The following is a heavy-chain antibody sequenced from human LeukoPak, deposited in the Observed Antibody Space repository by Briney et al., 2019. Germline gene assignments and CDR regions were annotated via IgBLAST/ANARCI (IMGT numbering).Heavy chain of an antibody. Sequence: SETLSLTCTVSGGSISSSSYYWGWIRQPPGKGLGWSGSIDYSGSTYYNPSLKSRATISVETSTNQVTRKLSSVTAADTAVYYCARPNCGGDCYSENLNSFDSWGQGTLVTVSS. CDR2: IDYSGST. CDR1: GGSISSSSYY. D-gene: IGHD2-21*02. CDR3: ARPNCGGDCYSENLNSFDS. V-gene: IGHV4-39*06. J-gene: IGHJ4*02.